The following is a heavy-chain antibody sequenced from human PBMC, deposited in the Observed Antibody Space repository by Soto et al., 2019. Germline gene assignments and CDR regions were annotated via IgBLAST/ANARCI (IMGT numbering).Heavy chain of an antibody. J-gene: IGHJ4*02. CDR2: ISGSGGST. V-gene: IGHV3-23*01. CDR3: AKPYDILTGYHVFDY. D-gene: IGHD3-9*01. Sequence: EVQLLESGGGLVQPGGSLRLSCAASGFTFSSYAMSWVRQAPGKGLEWVSAISGSGGSTYYADSVKGRFTISRDNSKNTMYLQMNSLRAEDTAVYYCAKPYDILTGYHVFDYWGQGTLVTVSS. CDR1: GFTFSSYA.